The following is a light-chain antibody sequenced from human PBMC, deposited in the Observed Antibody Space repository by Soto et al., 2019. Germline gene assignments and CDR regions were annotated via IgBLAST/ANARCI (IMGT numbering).Light chain of an antibody. Sequence: QSVLTQPRSVSGSPGQSVTISCTGTSSDVGGYHYVSWYQHHPGKAPKLVIFDVNRRPSGVPHRFSGSKSDNTASLTISGLQAEDEADYYCCSYVGSYNYVFGTGTKVTVL. CDR3: CSYVGSYNYV. V-gene: IGLV2-11*01. CDR1: SSDVGGYHY. CDR2: DVN. J-gene: IGLJ1*01.